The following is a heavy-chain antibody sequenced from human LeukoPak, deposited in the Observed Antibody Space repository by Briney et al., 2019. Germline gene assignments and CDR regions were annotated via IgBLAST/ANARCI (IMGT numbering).Heavy chain of an antibody. CDR2: IIPIFGTA. Sequence: SVKVSCKASGGTFSSYAISWVRQAPGQGLEWMGGIIPIFGTANYAQKFQGRVTITADESTSTAYMELSSLRSEDTAVYYCARGALIVARPSSFDYWGQGTLVTVSS. J-gene: IGHJ4*02. V-gene: IGHV1-69*13. CDR3: ARGALIVARPSSFDY. D-gene: IGHD6-6*01. CDR1: GGTFSSYA.